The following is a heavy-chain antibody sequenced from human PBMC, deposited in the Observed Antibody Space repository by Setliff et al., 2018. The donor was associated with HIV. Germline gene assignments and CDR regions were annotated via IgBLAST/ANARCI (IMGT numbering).Heavy chain of an antibody. CDR3: ARDIAAAGNAFDM. J-gene: IGHJ3*02. D-gene: IGHD6-13*01. V-gene: IGHV1-46*01. CDR2: INPSGGST. CDR1: GYTFTSYY. Sequence: ASVKVSCKASGYTFTSYYMHWVRQAPGQGLEWMGIINPSGGSTYYAQKFQGRVTMTSATSTTTVYMGLTSLRSEDTAVYYCARDIAAAGNAFDMWGQGKMVP.